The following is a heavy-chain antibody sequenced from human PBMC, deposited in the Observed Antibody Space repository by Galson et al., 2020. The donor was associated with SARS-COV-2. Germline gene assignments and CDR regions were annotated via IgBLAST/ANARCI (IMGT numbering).Heavy chain of an antibody. CDR3: ARDRKSMITFGGVIVDAFDL. V-gene: IGHV4-31*03. CDR2: IYNSGTS. CDR1: GGSISSGGYY. Sequence: SQTLSLTCTVSGGSISSGGYYWSWIRQHPRKGLEWIGYIYNSGTSYYNPSLKSRVSISIDTSENQFSLKLSSVTAADTAVYYCARDRKSMITFGGVIVDAFDLWGQGTLVTVSP. D-gene: IGHD3-16*02. J-gene: IGHJ3*01.